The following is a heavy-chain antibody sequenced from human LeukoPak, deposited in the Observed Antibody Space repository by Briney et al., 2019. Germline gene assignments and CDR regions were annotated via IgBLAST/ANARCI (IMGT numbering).Heavy chain of an antibody. CDR2: ISAYNGNT. Sequence: ASVKVSCKASGYTFTSYGIGWVRQAPGQGLEWMGWISAYNGNTNYAQKLQGRVTMTTDTSTSTAYMELRSLRSDDTAVYYCARVRDTAMVKGLYYGMDVWGQGTTVTVSS. V-gene: IGHV1-18*01. CDR1: GYTFTSYG. CDR3: ARVRDTAMVKGLYYGMDV. J-gene: IGHJ6*02. D-gene: IGHD5-18*01.